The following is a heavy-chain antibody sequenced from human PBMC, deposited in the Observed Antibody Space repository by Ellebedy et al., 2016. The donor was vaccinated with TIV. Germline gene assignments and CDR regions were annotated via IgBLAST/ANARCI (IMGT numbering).Heavy chain of an antibody. J-gene: IGHJ4*02. V-gene: IGHV4-39*07. CDR3: ARGPGRWGVY. CDR2: IYYSGST. Sequence: SETLSLTXTVSGGSISSSSYYWGWIRQPPGKGLEWIGSIYYSGSTYYNPSLKSRVTISVDTSKNQFSLKLSSVTAADTAVYYCARGPGRWGVYWGQGTLVTVSS. CDR1: GGSISSSSYY. D-gene: IGHD3-10*01.